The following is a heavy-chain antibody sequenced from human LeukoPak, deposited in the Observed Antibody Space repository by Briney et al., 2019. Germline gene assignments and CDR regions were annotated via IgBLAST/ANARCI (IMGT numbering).Heavy chain of an antibody. J-gene: IGHJ5*02. CDR1: GGTFSSYA. CDR2: IIPIFGTA. Sequence: SVKVSCKASGGTFSSYAISWVRQAPGQGLEWMGGIIPIFGTANYAQKFQGRVTITADESTSTAYMELSSLRSEDTAVYYCARDGGGIAAAGSWFDPWGQGTLVTVSS. D-gene: IGHD6-13*01. CDR3: ARDGGGIAAAGSWFDP. V-gene: IGHV1-69*13.